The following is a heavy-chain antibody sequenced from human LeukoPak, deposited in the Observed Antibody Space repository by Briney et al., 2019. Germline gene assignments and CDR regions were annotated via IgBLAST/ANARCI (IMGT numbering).Heavy chain of an antibody. D-gene: IGHD6-19*01. CDR2: ISWNSGSI. CDR3: ARGDSGQWLGPFDY. J-gene: IGHJ4*02. CDR1: GFAFSDYS. Sequence: GGSLRLSCAASGFAFSDYSMTWVRQAPGKGLEWVSGISWNSGSIGYADSVKGRFTISRDNAKNSLYLQMNSLRAEDTALHYRARGDSGQWLGPFDYWGQGTLVTVSS. V-gene: IGHV3-9*01.